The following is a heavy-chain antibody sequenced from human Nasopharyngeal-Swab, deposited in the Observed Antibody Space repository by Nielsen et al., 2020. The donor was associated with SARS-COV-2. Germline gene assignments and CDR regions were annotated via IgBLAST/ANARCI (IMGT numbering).Heavy chain of an antibody. Sequence: SETLSLTCTVSGGSISSYYWSWIRQPPGKGLEWIGYIYYSGSTNYNPSPKSRVIISVDTSKNQFSLKLSSVTAADTAVYYCARGGYFDWLLGGYYFDYWGQGTLVTVSS. CDR2: IYYSGST. V-gene: IGHV4-59*01. J-gene: IGHJ4*02. CDR1: GGSISSYY. D-gene: IGHD3-9*01. CDR3: ARGGYFDWLLGGYYFDY.